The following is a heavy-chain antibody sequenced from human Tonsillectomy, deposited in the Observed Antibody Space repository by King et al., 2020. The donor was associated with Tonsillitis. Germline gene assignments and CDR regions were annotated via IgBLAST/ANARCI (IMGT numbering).Heavy chain of an antibody. V-gene: IGHV1-46*01. Sequence: VQLVESGAEVKKPGASVKVSCKASGYTFTNYYIHWVRQAPGQGLEWLGIINPSGGGTSYAQKFQGRVTMTRDTSTSTVYMELSSLRSEDTAVYYCARGHLDTAMGTFDSWGQGTLAT. CDR2: INPSGGGT. D-gene: IGHD5-18*01. CDR1: GYTFTNYY. J-gene: IGHJ4*02. CDR3: ARGHLDTAMGTFDS.